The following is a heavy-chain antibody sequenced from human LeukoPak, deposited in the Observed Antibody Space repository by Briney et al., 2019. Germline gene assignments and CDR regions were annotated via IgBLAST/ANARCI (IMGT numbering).Heavy chain of an antibody. CDR2: ISGGGGTT. CDR1: GFTFSSYG. CDR3: ARDFRGYADC. J-gene: IGHJ4*01. D-gene: IGHD5-12*01. V-gene: IGHV3-23*01. Sequence: GGTLRLSCAASGFTFSSYGMSWVRLAPGEGLGWVLAISGGGGTTYYAASVEGRLTTARDNFKNTLYLQMNSLRADEAVVYYCARDFRGYADCWGHRTLVTASS.